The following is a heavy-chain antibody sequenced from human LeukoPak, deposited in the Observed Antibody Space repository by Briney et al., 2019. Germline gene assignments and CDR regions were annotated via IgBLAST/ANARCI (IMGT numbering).Heavy chain of an antibody. CDR2: ISSSGSTI. CDR1: GFTFSSYE. Sequence: TGGSLRLSCAASGFTFSSYEMNWVRQAPGKGLEWVSYISSSGSTIYYADSVKGRFTISRDNAKNSLYLQMNSLRAEDTAVYYCASDYDSSGYYYDAFDIWGQGTMVTVSS. J-gene: IGHJ3*02. CDR3: ASDYDSSGYYYDAFDI. D-gene: IGHD3-22*01. V-gene: IGHV3-48*03.